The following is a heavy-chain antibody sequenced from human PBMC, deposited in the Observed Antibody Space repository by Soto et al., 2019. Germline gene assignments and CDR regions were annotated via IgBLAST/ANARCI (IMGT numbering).Heavy chain of an antibody. CDR2: INHSGST. V-gene: IGHV4-34*01. J-gene: IGHJ4*02. CDR1: GGSFSGYY. CDR3: ARVAAGFYIDY. Sequence: SETLSLTCAVYGGSFSGYYWSWIRQPPGKGLEWIGEINHSGSTNYNPSLKSRVTISVDTSKNQFSLKLSSVTAADTAVYYCARVAAGFYIDYRGRGTLVTASS. D-gene: IGHD3-3*01.